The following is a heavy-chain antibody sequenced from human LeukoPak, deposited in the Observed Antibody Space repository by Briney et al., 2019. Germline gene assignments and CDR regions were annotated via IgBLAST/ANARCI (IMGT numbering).Heavy chain of an antibody. CDR3: ATYRQVLLPFES. D-gene: IGHD2-8*02. CDR2: IFPSGGEI. CDR1: GFTFNSYA. Sequence: GGSLRLSCAASGFTFNSYAMYWVRQPPGKGLEWVSSIFPSGGEIHYADSVRGRFTISRDNSKSTLSLQMNSLRAEDTAIYYCATYRQVLLPFESWGQGTLVTVSS. V-gene: IGHV3-23*01. J-gene: IGHJ4*02.